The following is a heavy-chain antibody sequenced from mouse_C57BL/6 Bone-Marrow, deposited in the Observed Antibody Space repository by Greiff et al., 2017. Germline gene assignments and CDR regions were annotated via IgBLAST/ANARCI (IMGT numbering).Heavy chain of an antibody. Sequence: QVQLQQPGAELVKPGASVKLSCKASGYTFTSYWMQWVKQRPGQGLEWIGEIDPSASYTNYNQKFKGKATLTVDTSSSTAYMQLSSLTSEDSAVYYCARFSSSTPFAYWGQGTLVTVSA. CDR3: ARFSSSTPFAY. D-gene: IGHD1-1*01. CDR1: GYTFTSYW. J-gene: IGHJ3*01. CDR2: IDPSASYT. V-gene: IGHV1-50*01.